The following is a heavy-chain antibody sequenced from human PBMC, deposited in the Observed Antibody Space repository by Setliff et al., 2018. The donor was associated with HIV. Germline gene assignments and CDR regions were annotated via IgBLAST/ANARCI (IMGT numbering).Heavy chain of an antibody. CDR3: ARETQTNSGSYLA. D-gene: IGHD3-10*01. Sequence: SETLSLTCTVSGGSVTSGGYYWSWLRQHPGKGLEWIGYIYYSGSTYYNPSLKSRVTISVDTSKNQFSLKLSSVTAADTAVYYCARETQTNSGSYLAWGQGTLVTVSS. V-gene: IGHV4-31*03. J-gene: IGHJ4*02. CDR2: IYYSGST. CDR1: GGSVTSGGYY.